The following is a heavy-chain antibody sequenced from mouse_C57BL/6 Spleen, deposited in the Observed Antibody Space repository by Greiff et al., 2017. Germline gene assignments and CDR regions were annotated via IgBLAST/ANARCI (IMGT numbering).Heavy chain of an antibody. Sequence: VQLQQSGPELVKPGASVKISCKASGYSFTGYYMNWVKQSPEKSLEWIGEINPSTGGTTYNQKFKAKATLTVDKSSSTAYMQLKSLTSEDSAVYYCARGGLPLAYWGQGTLVTVSA. D-gene: IGHD2-10*01. CDR3: ARGGLPLAY. CDR2: INPSTGGT. CDR1: GYSFTGYY. V-gene: IGHV1-42*01. J-gene: IGHJ3*01.